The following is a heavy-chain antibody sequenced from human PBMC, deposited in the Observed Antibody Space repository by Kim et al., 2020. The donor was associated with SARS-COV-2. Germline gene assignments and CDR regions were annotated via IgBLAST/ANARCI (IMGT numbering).Heavy chain of an antibody. CDR1: GFSFDDYA. Sequence: SLRLSCVASGFSFDDYAMNWVRQVPGKGLEWVSGISWKSDILGYADSVKGRFTISRDNAKKTLYLQMNSLRPEDTALYYCAKDGRKLDGDYYYYGMDVWGQGTTVTVS. CDR3: AKDGRKLDGDYYYYGMDV. V-gene: IGHV3-9*01. D-gene: IGHD4-17*01. CDR2: ISWKSDIL. J-gene: IGHJ6*02.